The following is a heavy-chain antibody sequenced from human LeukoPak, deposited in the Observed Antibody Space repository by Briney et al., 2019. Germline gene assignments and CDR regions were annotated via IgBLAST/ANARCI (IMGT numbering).Heavy chain of an antibody. J-gene: IGHJ3*02. CDR3: ARVNGGNANGDFDI. CDR2: IYYSGST. Sequence: PSETLTLTCTVSGGSISSYYWRWIRQPPGKGLEWIGYIYYSGSTNYNPSLKSRVTISVDTSKNQFYLKLSTVTAADTAVYYCARVNGGNANGDFDIWGQGTMVTVSS. V-gene: IGHV4-59*01. CDR1: GGSISSYY. D-gene: IGHD2-8*01.